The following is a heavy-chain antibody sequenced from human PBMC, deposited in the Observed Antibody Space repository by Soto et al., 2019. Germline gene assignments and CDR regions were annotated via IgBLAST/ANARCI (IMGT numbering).Heavy chain of an antibody. V-gene: IGHV4-39*02. J-gene: IGHJ6*03. CDR3: ARGKGGEDYLDV. D-gene: IGHD2-15*01. Sequence: SETLSLTCTVSGGSISSSGYYWGWIRQAPGKGLEWIGIMLHSGYTHYNPSLKSRVTISADSSKSRFSLELSSVTASDTAVYYCARGKGGEDYLDVWGKGTTVTVS. CDR1: GGSISSSGYY. CDR2: MLHSGYT.